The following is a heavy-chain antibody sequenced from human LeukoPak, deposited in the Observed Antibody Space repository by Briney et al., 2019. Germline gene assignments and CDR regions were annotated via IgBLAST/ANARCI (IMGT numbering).Heavy chain of an antibody. CDR1: GDSISSYY. D-gene: IGHD5-24*01. Sequence: SETLSLTCTVSGDSISSYYWSWIRQPPGKGLEWIGYVHYTGNANYNPSLKSRLTISVDTSKNQFSLKLSSVTAADTALYYCARESRREGYKFDYWGQGTLVTVSS. CDR3: ARESRREGYKFDY. V-gene: IGHV4-59*01. J-gene: IGHJ4*02. CDR2: VHYTGNA.